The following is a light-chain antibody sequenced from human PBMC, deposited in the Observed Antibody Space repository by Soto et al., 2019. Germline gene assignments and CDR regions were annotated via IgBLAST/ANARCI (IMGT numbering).Light chain of an antibody. Sequence: EIVLTQSPAPLSLSPREVATLSCRASQSVGSYLAWYQQKPGLPPRLLIYDASNRATGVPARFSGSGSGTDFTLMISSLEAEDFVVYYGHQRSEWPLSCGQGTRLEIK. CDR2: DAS. V-gene: IGKV3-11*01. J-gene: IGKJ5*01. CDR3: HQRSEWPLS. CDR1: QSVGSY.